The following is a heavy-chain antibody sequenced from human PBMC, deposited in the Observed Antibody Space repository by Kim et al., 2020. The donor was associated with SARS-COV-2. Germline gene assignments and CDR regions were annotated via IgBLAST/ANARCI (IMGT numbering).Heavy chain of an antibody. CDR3: ARGIHQWLGVDV. CDR1: GFTFGGHD. CDR2: IGTAGET. J-gene: IGHJ6*02. D-gene: IGHD5-18*01. V-gene: IGHV3-13*04. Sequence: GGSLRLSCAASGFTFGGHDMHWVRQGSGKGLEWVSAIGTAGETFYSGSVKGRFIISSENGRNSLFLQMDSLKVGDTAVYYCARGIHQWLGVDVWGQGTTVSVSS.